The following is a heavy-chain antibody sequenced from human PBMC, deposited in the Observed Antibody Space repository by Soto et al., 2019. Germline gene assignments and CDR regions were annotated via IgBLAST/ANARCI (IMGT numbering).Heavy chain of an antibody. J-gene: IGHJ6*03. V-gene: IGHV3-7*01. Sequence: GGSLRLSCAASDFTFSLYWMSWVRQAPGKGLEWVANIGKDGGEKFYVDSVKGRFTISRDNDNHSLYLQMNSLRAEDTAVYYCVRGVGFDYGMGIQYFYTYLDVWGKGTTVTVSS. CDR2: IGKDGGEK. CDR1: DFTFSLYW. D-gene: IGHD3-10*01. CDR3: VRGVGFDYGMGIQYFYTYLDV.